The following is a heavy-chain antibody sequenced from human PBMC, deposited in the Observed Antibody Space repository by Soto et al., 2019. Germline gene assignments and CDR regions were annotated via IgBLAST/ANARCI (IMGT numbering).Heavy chain of an antibody. CDR1: GGSISSYY. Sequence: PSETLSLTCTVSGGSISSYYWSWIRQPPGKGLEWIGYIYYSGSTNYNPSPKSRVTISVDTSKNQSSLKLSSVTAADTAVYYCARSSSGFYYGMDVWGQGTTVTVSS. CDR3: ARSSSGFYYGMDV. V-gene: IGHV4-59*01. CDR2: IYYSGST. J-gene: IGHJ6*02. D-gene: IGHD6-19*01.